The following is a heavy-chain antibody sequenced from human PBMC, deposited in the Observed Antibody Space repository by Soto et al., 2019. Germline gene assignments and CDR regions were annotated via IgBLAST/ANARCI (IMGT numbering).Heavy chain of an antibody. CDR3: ARDVKWGEQLEFYFDY. V-gene: IGHV3-33*01. CDR2: IWYDGSNK. CDR1: GFTFSSYG. J-gene: IGHJ4*02. D-gene: IGHD6-6*01. Sequence: QVQLVESGGGVVQPGRSLRLSCAASGFTFSSYGMHWVRQAPGKGLEWVAVIWYDGSNKYYADSVKGRFTISRDNSKNTLYLQMNTLTAKDTAVYYCARDVKWGEQLEFYFDYWGQGTLVTVSS.